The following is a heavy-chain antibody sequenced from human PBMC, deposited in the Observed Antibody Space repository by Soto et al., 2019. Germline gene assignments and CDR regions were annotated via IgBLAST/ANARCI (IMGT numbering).Heavy chain of an antibody. Sequence: QVQLVESGGGVVQPGRSLRLSCAASGFTISNYGMHWVRQAPGKGLEWVAVISYHGSDKYYADSVKGRFTISRDNSKNTLYLQMDSLRAEDTAVYYCAKDHLTTTVTTVGYWGQGTLVTVFS. J-gene: IGHJ4*02. CDR2: ISYHGSDK. CDR1: GFTISNYG. D-gene: IGHD4-17*01. CDR3: AKDHLTTTVTTVGY. V-gene: IGHV3-30*18.